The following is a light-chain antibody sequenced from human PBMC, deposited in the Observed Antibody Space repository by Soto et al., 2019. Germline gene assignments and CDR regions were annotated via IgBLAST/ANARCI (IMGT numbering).Light chain of an antibody. CDR1: SSDVGGYNY. Sequence: ALTQPASVSGSPGQSITISCTGTSSDVGGYNYVSWYQQHPGKAPKLMIYDVRNRPSGVSNRFSGSKSGNTASLTISGLQAEDEADYYCSSYTSSSTPHVVFGGGTKLTVL. CDR3: SSYTSSSTPHVV. CDR2: DVR. J-gene: IGLJ2*01. V-gene: IGLV2-14*01.